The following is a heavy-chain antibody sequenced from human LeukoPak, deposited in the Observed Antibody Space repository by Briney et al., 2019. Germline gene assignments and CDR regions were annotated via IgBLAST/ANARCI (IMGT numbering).Heavy chain of an antibody. CDR3: GRGDYHNYYMDV. D-gene: IGHD5-24*01. J-gene: IGHJ6*03. V-gene: IGHV3-66*01. CDR1: GFNVGSYF. Sequence: GGSLRLSCTASGFNVGSYFMSWVRQAPGKGLEWVSVIYIGEVTYYADSVRDRFIISRDTSKNTLYLQMNTLRAEDTAVYHCGRGDYHNYYMDVWGKGTTVTISS. CDR2: IYIGEVT.